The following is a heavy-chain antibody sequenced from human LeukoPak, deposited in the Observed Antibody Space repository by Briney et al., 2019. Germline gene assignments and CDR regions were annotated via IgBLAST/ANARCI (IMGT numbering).Heavy chain of an antibody. J-gene: IGHJ4*02. Sequence: GRSLRLSCAASGFTFTSYGMHWVRQAPGKGLEWVALISYDGSYIYYAESVKGRFTISRDNSKHTLSLQMNSLRPEDTAMYYCAKGDHSSGWYLLHFDSWGQGTLVTVSS. V-gene: IGHV3-30*18. CDR3: AKGDHSSGWYLLHFDS. D-gene: IGHD6-19*01. CDR1: GFTFTSYG. CDR2: ISYDGSYI.